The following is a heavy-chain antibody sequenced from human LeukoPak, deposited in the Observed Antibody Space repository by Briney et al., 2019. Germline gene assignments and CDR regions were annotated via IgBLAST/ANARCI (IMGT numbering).Heavy chain of an antibody. CDR1: GGSISNYY. J-gene: IGHJ5*02. CDR2: SNDSGST. Sequence: SETLSLTCTVSGGSISNYYWTWIRQPPGKGLELIGESNDSGSTKYNSSLKSRVTISVDTSKKQFSLTLSSVTAADTAVYYCARVRVWFGHNWIDPWGRGTLVTVSS. V-gene: IGHV4-34*01. CDR3: ARVRVWFGHNWIDP. D-gene: IGHD3-10*01.